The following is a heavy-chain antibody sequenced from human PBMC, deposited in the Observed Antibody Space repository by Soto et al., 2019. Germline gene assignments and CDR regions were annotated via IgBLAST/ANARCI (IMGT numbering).Heavy chain of an antibody. CDR3: ARPCITIFCLAKKRGVYSPRFDY. Sequence: QVQLQQWGAGLLKPSETLSLTCAVYGGSFSGYYWSWIRQPPGKGLEWIGEINHSGSTNYNPSLKSRVTISVDTSKHQFSLKLSSVTAANTAVYYCARPCITIFCLAKKRGVYSPRFDYGGQGTLVTVSS. D-gene: IGHD3-9*01. CDR1: GGSFSGYY. J-gene: IGHJ4*02. V-gene: IGHV4-34*01. CDR2: INHSGST.